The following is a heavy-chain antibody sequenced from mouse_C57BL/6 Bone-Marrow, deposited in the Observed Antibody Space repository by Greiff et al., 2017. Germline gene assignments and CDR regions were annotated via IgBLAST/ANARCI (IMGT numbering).Heavy chain of an antibody. CDR2: INPSSGYT. V-gene: IGHV1-7*01. Sequence: QVQLQQSGAELVKPGASVKLSCKASGYTFTSYWMHWVKQRPGQGLEWIGYINPSSGYTKYNQKFKDKATLTADTSSSTAYMQLSSLTYEDSAVYDCARLYSNYGGYYCDYWGQGTTLTVSA. D-gene: IGHD2-5*01. CDR3: ARLYSNYGGYYCDY. CDR1: GYTFTSYW. J-gene: IGHJ2*01.